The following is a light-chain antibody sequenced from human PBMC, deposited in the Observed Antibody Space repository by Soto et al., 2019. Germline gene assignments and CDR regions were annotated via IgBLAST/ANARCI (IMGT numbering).Light chain of an antibody. CDR2: AVY. CDR3: SSYAGSSTYV. Sequence: QSALTQPPSASGSPGQSVTISCTGTSSDVGTYNYVSWYQHHPGKAPKLMIYAVYKRPSGVPDRFSGSKSGNTASLTVSGLEAEDEADYSCSSYAGSSTYVFGTGSKVTV. J-gene: IGLJ1*01. V-gene: IGLV2-8*01. CDR1: SSDVGTYNY.